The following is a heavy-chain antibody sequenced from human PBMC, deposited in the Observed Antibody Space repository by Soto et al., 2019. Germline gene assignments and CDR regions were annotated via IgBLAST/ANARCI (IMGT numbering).Heavy chain of an antibody. D-gene: IGHD6-6*01. CDR2: ISYDGSNK. V-gene: IGHV3-30-3*01. J-gene: IGHJ4*02. CDR1: GFTFSSYA. CDR3: ARDQEGEYSSSSANIHFDY. Sequence: GGSLRLSCAASGFTFSSYAMHWVRQAPGKGLEWVAVISYDGSNKYYADSVKGRFTISRDNSKNTLYLQMNSLRAEDTAVYYCARDQEGEYSSSSANIHFDYWGQGTLVTVSS.